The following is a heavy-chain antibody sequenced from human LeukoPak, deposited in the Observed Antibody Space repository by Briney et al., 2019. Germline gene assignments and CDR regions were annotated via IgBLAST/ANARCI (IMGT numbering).Heavy chain of an antibody. CDR2: MNHSGSA. J-gene: IGHJ4*02. D-gene: IGHD2-15*01. Sequence: TSETLSLTCAVYGGSFSGYYWTWIRQPPGKGLEWIGEMNHSGSANYNPSLKSRVTISVDTSKNQCSLRLSSVTAADTAVYYCARLGLVVVAADYWGQGTLVTVSS. CDR1: GGSFSGYY. CDR3: ARLGLVVVAADY. V-gene: IGHV4-34*01.